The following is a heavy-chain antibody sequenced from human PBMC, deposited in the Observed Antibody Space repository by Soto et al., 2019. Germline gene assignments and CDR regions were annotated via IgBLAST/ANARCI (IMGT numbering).Heavy chain of an antibody. CDR3: ARHVEHYDSGSFYNGRHWFDP. V-gene: IGHV4-39*01. J-gene: IGHJ5*02. D-gene: IGHD3-10*01. CDR1: GGSISSSSYY. Sequence: QLQLQESGPGLVKPSETLSLTCTVSGGSISSSSYYWGWIRQPPGKGLEWIGSIYYVGTTYYNPSLKSRVAIFVDTSKNQFSLKLSSVTAADTAVYYCARHVEHYDSGSFYNGRHWFDPWGQGILVTVSS. CDR2: IYYVGTT.